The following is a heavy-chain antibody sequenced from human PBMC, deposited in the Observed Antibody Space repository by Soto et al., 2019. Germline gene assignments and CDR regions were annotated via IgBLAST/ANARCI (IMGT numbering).Heavy chain of an antibody. Sequence: ASVKVSCKASGYTFSSYAIHWVRQAPGQGLEWMGWIHAGNGNTKYSQSFQGRVTISRDTSATTAYMELNSLRSEDTAVYYCARDVELGTVYSFVYWGQGTLVTVSS. CDR2: IHAGNGNT. CDR3: ARDVELGTVYSFVY. V-gene: IGHV1-3*01. CDR1: GYTFSSYA. J-gene: IGHJ4*02. D-gene: IGHD1-26*01.